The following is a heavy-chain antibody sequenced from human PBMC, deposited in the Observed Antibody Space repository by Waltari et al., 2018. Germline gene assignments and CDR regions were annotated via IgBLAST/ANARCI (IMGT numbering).Heavy chain of an antibody. D-gene: IGHD3-10*01. CDR2: IYWHDEK. CDR3: AHRRGGYFDY. V-gene: IGHV2-5*01. CDR1: GFSLSTSEVA. J-gene: IGHJ4*02. Sequence: QITFKESGPTLVKPTQTLTLTCTFSGFSLSTSEVAVGWLRQPPGKALEWVALIYWHDEKRYSPSLNSRLIITKDTTKNLVVLTMTNMDPVDIATYYCAHRRGGYFDYWGQGILVTVSS.